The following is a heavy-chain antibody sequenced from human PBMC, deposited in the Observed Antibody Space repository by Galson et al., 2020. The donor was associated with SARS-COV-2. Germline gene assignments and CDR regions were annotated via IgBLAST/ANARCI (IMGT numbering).Heavy chain of an antibody. CDR3: AREGIAVAGTGLDY. CDR1: GFTFSNYW. Sequence: GGSLRLSCAASGFTFSNYWMHWVRQTPGKGLEWVSRIKSDGSIKTYADSVKGRFTISRDNAKNTLYLQMNSLRSEDTALYYCAREGIAVAGTGLDYWGQGTLVTVSS. V-gene: IGHV3-74*01. D-gene: IGHD6-19*01. J-gene: IGHJ4*02. CDR2: IKSDGSIK.